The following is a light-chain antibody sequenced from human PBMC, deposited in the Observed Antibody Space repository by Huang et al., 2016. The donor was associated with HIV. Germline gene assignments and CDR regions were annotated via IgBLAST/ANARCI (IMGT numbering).Light chain of an antibody. J-gene: IGKJ4*01. Sequence: EIVLTQSPATLSLSPGERATLYCRASQSVSTYLACDHLKPGQAPSLLIYDASNRATGIPARFSGSGSVTDFTLTISSLEPEDFAVYYCQQRSNWLLTFGGGTKVEIK. CDR1: QSVSTY. CDR2: DAS. CDR3: QQRSNWLLT. V-gene: IGKV3-11*01.